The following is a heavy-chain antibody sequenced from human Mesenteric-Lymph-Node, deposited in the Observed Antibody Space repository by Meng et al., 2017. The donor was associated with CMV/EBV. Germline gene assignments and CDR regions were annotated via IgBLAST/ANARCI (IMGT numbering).Heavy chain of an antibody. CDR2: LNPKSGGT. Sequence: ASVKVSCKASGYTFTSYGISWVRQAPGQGLEWMGWLNPKSGGTNYAQRFHGRVTMTRDTSISTAYMELSRLRSDDTAMYYCARDRKYCSSNSEICWFDPWGQGTLVTVSS. D-gene: IGHD2-2*01. J-gene: IGHJ5*02. CDR3: ARDRKYCSSNSEICWFDP. V-gene: IGHV1-2*02. CDR1: GYTFTSYG.